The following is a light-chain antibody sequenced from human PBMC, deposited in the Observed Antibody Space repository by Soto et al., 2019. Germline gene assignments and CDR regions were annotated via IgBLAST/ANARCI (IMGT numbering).Light chain of an antibody. CDR2: DAS. V-gene: IGKV3-11*01. CDR3: QQRSNWPT. CDR1: QSVSGK. Sequence: TQSPATLSVSPVETATLACRASQSVSGKLAWYQQKPGQAPRLLIYDASNRATGIPARFSGSGSGTDFTLTISSLEPEDFAVYYCQQRSNWPTFGQGTKVDI. J-gene: IGKJ1*01.